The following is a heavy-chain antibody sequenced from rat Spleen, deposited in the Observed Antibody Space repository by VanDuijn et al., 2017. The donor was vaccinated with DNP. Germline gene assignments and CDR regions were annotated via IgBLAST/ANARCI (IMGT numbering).Heavy chain of an antibody. CDR1: GYNIATYD. J-gene: IGHJ4*01. CDR2: ISYSGST. CDR3: ARWPGYNPPYAMDA. Sequence: EIHLQESGPGLVKPSQSLSLTCSVTGYNIATYDWSWIRKFPGNKMEWIGHISYSGSTSYNPSLKSRISITRDTSKNQFFLQLNSVTTEDTATYYCARWPGYNPPYAMDAWGQGTSVTVSS. V-gene: IGHV3-1*01. D-gene: IGHD1-4*01.